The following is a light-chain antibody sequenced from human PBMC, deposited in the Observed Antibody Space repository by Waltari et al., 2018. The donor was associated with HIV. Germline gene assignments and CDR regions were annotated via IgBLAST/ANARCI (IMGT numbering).Light chain of an antibody. J-gene: IGKJ4*01. V-gene: IGKV4-1*01. CDR3: QQXXXAPLT. CDR2: WAS. CDR1: QSVXSSSNNQNY. Sequence: DIVMTQSPDXLVXSLXERATIXXKSXQSVXSSSNNQNYLLWYQQKSGQPPKLLISWASTREPXVPDRFTGSGSGTDFSLTXSSLQAEDVAVYYCQQXXXAPLTFGGGTXVXXK.